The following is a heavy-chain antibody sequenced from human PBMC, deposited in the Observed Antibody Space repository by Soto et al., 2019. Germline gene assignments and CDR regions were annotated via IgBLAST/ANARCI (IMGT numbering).Heavy chain of an antibody. Sequence: SETLSLTCTVSGGSISSGGYYWSWIRQHPGKGLEWIGYIYYSGSTYYNPSLKSRVTISVDTSKNQFSLKLSSVTAADTAVYYCARKATIWGDAFDIWGQGTMVTVSS. CDR3: ARKATIWGDAFDI. CDR2: IYYSGST. CDR1: GGSISSGGYY. V-gene: IGHV4-31*03. J-gene: IGHJ3*02. D-gene: IGHD5-12*01.